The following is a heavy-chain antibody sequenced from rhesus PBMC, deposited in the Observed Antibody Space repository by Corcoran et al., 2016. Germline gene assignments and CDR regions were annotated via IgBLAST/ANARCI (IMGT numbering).Heavy chain of an antibody. J-gene: IGHJ4*01. D-gene: IGHD6-31*01. Sequence: QVQLQQWGEGLVKPSETLSLTCAVYGGSISGYYYWSWIRQPPGKGLEWIGYIYGNSASTNYNPSLKNRVTISKDTSKNQFSLKLSSVTAADTAVYYCARRPDSSGLDYWGQGVLVTVSS. CDR1: GGSISGYYY. CDR3: ARRPDSSGLDY. V-gene: IGHV4-73*01. CDR2: IYGNSAST.